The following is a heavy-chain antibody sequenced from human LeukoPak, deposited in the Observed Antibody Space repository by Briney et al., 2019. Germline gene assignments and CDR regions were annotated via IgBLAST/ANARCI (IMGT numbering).Heavy chain of an antibody. CDR1: GFTFSSYG. CDR2: ISYDGSNK. CDR3: VKDQYTAMPDAFDI. Sequence: PGRSLRLSCAASGFTFSSYGMHWVRQAPGKGLEWVAVISYDGSNKYYADSVKGRFTISRDNSKNTLYLQMSSLRAEDTAVYYCVKDQYTAMPDAFDIWGQGTMVTVSS. J-gene: IGHJ3*02. V-gene: IGHV3-30*18. D-gene: IGHD5-18*01.